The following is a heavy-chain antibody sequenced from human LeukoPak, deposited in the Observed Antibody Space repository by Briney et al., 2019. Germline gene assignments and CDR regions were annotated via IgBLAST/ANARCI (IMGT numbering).Heavy chain of an antibody. CDR3: ARGRGYCSGGSCYFSSYSGMDV. Sequence: KPSETLSLTCAVYGGSFSGYYWSWIRQPPGKGLEWIGEINHSGSTNYNPSLKSRVTISVDTSKNQFSLKLSSVTAADTAVYYCARGRGYCSGGSCYFSSYSGMDVGGQGTTVTFSS. CDR2: INHSGST. D-gene: IGHD2-15*01. J-gene: IGHJ6*01. CDR1: GGSFSGYY. V-gene: IGHV4-34*01.